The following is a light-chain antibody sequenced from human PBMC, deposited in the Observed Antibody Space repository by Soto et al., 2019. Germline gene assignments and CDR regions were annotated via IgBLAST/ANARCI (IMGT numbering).Light chain of an antibody. J-gene: IGKJ1*01. Sequence: ETVVTQSPATLSVSPGERATLSCRASHSIRSNLAWYQQNPGQTPRLLIYAASTRATGVPARFSGSGSGTEFTLTISSLQSEDFALYFCQQYHNWPPTFGQGTKVGFK. V-gene: IGKV3-15*01. CDR2: AAS. CDR3: QQYHNWPPT. CDR1: HSIRSN.